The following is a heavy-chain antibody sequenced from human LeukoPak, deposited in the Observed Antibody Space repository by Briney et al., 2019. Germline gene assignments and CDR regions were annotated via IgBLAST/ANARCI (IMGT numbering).Heavy chain of an antibody. CDR2: IKQDGCEK. Sequence: GGSLRLSCAASGFTFSSYWMSWVRQAPGKGLEWVANIKQDGCEKYYVDSVKGRFTISRDNAKNSLYLQMNSLRAEDTAVYYCARERSRGYSSSWYSPTSYYMDVWGKGTTVTVSS. CDR1: GFTFSSYW. D-gene: IGHD6-13*01. V-gene: IGHV3-7*01. J-gene: IGHJ6*03. CDR3: ARERSRGYSSSWYSPTSYYMDV.